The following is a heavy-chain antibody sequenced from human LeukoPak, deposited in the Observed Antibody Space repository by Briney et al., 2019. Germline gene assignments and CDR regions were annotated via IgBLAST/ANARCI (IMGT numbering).Heavy chain of an antibody. CDR2: MNPNSGNT. J-gene: IGHJ6*02. V-gene: IGHV1-8*01. CDR3: ARAGYSYGTMDV. Sequence: ASVKVSCKASGYTFSSYDINWVRQATGQGLEWMGWMNPNSGNTGYAQKFQGRVTMTRNTSISTAYMELSSLRSEDTAVYYCARAGYSYGTMDVWGQGTTVTVSS. D-gene: IGHD5-18*01. CDR1: GYTFSSYD.